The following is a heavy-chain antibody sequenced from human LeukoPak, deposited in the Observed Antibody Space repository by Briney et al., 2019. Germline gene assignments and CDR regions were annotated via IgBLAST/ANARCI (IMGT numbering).Heavy chain of an antibody. CDR3: ARQDYDFWSAASTAFDY. Sequence: RSSETLSLTCAVYGVSFSGYYWSWIRQPPGKGLEWIGEINHSGSTNYNPSLKSRVTISVDTSKNQFSLKLSSVTAADTAVYYCARQDYDFWSAASTAFDYWGQGTLVTVSS. CDR1: GVSFSGYY. D-gene: IGHD3-3*01. V-gene: IGHV4-34*01. J-gene: IGHJ4*02. CDR2: INHSGST.